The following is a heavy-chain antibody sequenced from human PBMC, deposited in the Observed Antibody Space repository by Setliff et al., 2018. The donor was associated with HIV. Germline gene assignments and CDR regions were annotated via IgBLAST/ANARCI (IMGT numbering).Heavy chain of an antibody. V-gene: IGHV4-61*02. CDR2: IYTSGST. CDR3: ARDKAVAGQRTYYYYGMDV. D-gene: IGHD6-19*01. J-gene: IGHJ6*02. CDR1: GGSISSGSYY. Sequence: PSETLSLTCTVSGGSISSGSYYWSWIRQPAGKGLEWIGRIYTSGSTNYNPSLKSRVTISVDTSKNQFSLKLSSVTAADTAVYYCARDKAVAGQRTYYYYGMDVWGQGTTVTVSS.